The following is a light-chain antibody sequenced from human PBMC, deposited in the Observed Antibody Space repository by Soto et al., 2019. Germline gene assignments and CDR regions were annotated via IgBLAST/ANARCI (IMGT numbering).Light chain of an antibody. Sequence: EIAMTQSPATLSLSPGERATLSCRACESVSNNLAWYQQKAGQAPRLLIYGASTRATGIPARFSGSGSGTEFTLTISSLQSEDFAVYYCQQYNNWPPLWTFGQGTKVDIK. V-gene: IGKV3-15*01. CDR1: ESVSNN. CDR2: GAS. CDR3: QQYNNWPPLWT. J-gene: IGKJ1*01.